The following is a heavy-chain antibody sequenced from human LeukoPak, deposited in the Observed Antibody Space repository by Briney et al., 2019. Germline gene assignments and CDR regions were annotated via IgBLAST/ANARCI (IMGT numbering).Heavy chain of an antibody. CDR3: AKQYYDSSGYYDY. V-gene: IGHV3-30*18. Sequence: GGSLRLSCAASGFTFSSYGMHWVRQAPGKGLEWVAVISYDGSNKYYADSVKGRFTISRDNSKNTLYLQMNSLRAEDTAVYYCAKQYYDSSGYYDYWGQGTLVTVSS. CDR2: ISYDGSNK. CDR1: GFTFSSYG. D-gene: IGHD3-22*01. J-gene: IGHJ4*02.